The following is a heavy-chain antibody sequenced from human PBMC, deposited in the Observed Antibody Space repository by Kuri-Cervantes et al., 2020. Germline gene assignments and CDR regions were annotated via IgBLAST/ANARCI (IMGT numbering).Heavy chain of an antibody. V-gene: IGHV3-9*01. CDR2: ISWNSGSI. J-gene: IGHJ4*02. CDR3: ARDLGDGYIRDS. CDR1: GFTFDDYA. D-gene: IGHD5-24*01. Sequence: SLKISCAASGFTFDDYAMHWVRQAPGKGLEWVSGISWNSGSIGYADSVKGRFTISRDNAKNSLYLQMNSLRAEDTAVYYCARDLGDGYIRDSWGQGTLVTVSS.